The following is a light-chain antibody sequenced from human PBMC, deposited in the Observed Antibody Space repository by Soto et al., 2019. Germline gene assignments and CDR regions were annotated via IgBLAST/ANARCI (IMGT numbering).Light chain of an antibody. CDR1: SSDVGGYNY. V-gene: IGLV2-14*01. Sequence: SALTKPASGTGAPGQSITISCTGTSSDVGGYNYVSWYQQHPGKAPKLMIYDVSNRPSGVSNRFSGSKSGNTASLTISGLQAEDEADYYCSSYTSSSFYVFGTGTKVTVL. CDR2: DVS. CDR3: SSYTSSSFYV. J-gene: IGLJ1*01.